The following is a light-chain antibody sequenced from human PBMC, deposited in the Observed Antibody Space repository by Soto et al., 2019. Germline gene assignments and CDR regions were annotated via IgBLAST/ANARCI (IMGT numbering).Light chain of an antibody. CDR2: GAS. Sequence: EIVLTQSPGSLSLSPGQRATLSCRASQSVDTTFFAWYQKKLGQAPRLLIYGASKRATGIPDRFSGSGSETDFTLIISRLEPEDFAVYYCQQYMSSVTFGQGTKVEIK. V-gene: IGKV3-20*01. CDR1: QSVDTTF. J-gene: IGKJ1*01. CDR3: QQYMSSVT.